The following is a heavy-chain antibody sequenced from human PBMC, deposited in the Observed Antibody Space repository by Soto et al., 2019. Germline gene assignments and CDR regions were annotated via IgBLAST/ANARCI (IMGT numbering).Heavy chain of an antibody. CDR2: IFYSGST. Sequence: SSETLSLTCSVSGGSISSYYWTWIRQPPGKGLEWIGYIFYSGSTKYNPSLKSRVAISVDPSKNQFSLKLTSVTEADTAVYYCARDIGYCSGGSCLTWFDPWGQGTLVTVSS. CDR1: GGSISSYY. D-gene: IGHD2-15*01. CDR3: ARDIGYCSGGSCLTWFDP. J-gene: IGHJ5*02. V-gene: IGHV4-59*01.